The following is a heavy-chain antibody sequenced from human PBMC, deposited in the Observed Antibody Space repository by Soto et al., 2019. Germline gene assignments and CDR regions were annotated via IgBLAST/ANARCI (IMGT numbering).Heavy chain of an antibody. J-gene: IGHJ6*04. CDR3: ARGGRNSNYYYGMDV. D-gene: IGHD1-26*01. CDR2: ISAYNGNT. Sequence: ASVKVSCKASGYTFTSYGISWERQAPGQGLEWMGWISAYNGNTNYAQKLQGRVTMTTDTSASTAYMERRSLRSYDTAVYYCARGGRNSNYYYGMDVWGEGTTVTVSS. V-gene: IGHV1-18*01. CDR1: GYTFTSYG.